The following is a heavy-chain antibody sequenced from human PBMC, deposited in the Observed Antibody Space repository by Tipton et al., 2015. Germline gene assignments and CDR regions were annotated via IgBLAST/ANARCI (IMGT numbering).Heavy chain of an antibody. D-gene: IGHD5-18*01. CDR3: ARVWGYSYHYDY. V-gene: IGHV1-2*02. J-gene: IGHJ4*02. CDR2: INPDSGVT. CDR1: GYTFTGYY. Sequence: QSGAEVKTPGASVKVSCKASGYTFTGYYIHWVRQAPGQGLEWMAWINPDSGVTKYAQKFQDRVTMTRDTSISTVYMEVSRLRSDDTAVYYCARVWGYSYHYDYWGPGTLVTVSS.